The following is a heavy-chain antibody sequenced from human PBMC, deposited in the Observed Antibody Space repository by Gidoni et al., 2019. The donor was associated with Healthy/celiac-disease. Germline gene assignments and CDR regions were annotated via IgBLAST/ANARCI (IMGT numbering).Heavy chain of an antibody. CDR3: ASLLKDYDFWSGYYNYDY. J-gene: IGHJ4*02. V-gene: IGHV3-21*01. CDR1: GFTFSSYS. Sequence: EVQLVESGGGLVKPGGSLRLSCAASGFTFSSYSMNWVRQAPGKGLEWVSSISSSSSYIYYADSVKGRFTISRDNAKNSLYLQMNSLRAEDTAVYYCASLLKDYDFWSGYYNYDYWGQGTLVTVSS. CDR2: ISSSSSYI. D-gene: IGHD3-3*01.